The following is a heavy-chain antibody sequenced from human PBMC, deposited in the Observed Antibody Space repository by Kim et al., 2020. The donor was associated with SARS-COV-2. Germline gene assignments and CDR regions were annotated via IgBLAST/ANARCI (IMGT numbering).Heavy chain of an antibody. Sequence: NPPLKSRVTISVDTSKNQFSLKLSSVTAADTAVYYCARRRAENYYYGMDVWGQGTTVTVSS. CDR3: ARRRAENYYYGMDV. V-gene: IGHV4-39*01. J-gene: IGHJ6*02.